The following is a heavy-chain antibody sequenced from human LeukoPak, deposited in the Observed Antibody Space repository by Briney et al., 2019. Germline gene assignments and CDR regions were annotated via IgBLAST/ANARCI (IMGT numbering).Heavy chain of an antibody. Sequence: GGSLRLSCVASGFTFSGYWMTWVRQAPGKGLEWVANIKQDGSEKYYVESVKGRFTISRDNAKNSLYLQMNSLRAEDSAVYYCAKDPGYYGSGSYLNWGQGTLVTVSS. V-gene: IGHV3-7*01. CDR2: IKQDGSEK. CDR1: GFTFSGYW. J-gene: IGHJ4*02. D-gene: IGHD3-10*01. CDR3: AKDPGYYGSGSYLN.